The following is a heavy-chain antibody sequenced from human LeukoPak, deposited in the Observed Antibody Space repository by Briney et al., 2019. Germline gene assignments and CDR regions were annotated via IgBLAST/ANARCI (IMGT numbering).Heavy chain of an antibody. V-gene: IGHV3-23*01. Sequence: GGTLRLSCAASGFTFSSYGMTWVRQAPGKGLKWVSAISGSGSGGSTYYADSVKGRFTISRDNSKNTMYLQMNSLRAEDTAVYYCARDGHHWGQGTLVTVSS. CDR1: GFTFSSYG. CDR3: ARDGHH. CDR2: ISGSGSGGST. J-gene: IGHJ4*02.